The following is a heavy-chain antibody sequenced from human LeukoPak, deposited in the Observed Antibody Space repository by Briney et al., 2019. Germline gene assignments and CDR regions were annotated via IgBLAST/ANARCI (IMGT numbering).Heavy chain of an antibody. J-gene: IGHJ4*02. CDR1: GFTVSSNY. Sequence: GGSLRLSCAASGFTVSSNYMSWVRQAPGKGLEWVSVIYSGGSTYYADSVKGRFTISRDNSKNTLCLQMNSLRAEDTAVYYCARDPPPGVGATVNFDYWGQGTLVTVSS. V-gene: IGHV3-53*01. D-gene: IGHD1-26*01. CDR3: ARDPPPGVGATVNFDY. CDR2: IYSGGST.